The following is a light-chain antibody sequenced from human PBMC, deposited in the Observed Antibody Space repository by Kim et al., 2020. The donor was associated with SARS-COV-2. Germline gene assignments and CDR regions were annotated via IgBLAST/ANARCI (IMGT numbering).Light chain of an antibody. J-gene: IGKJ1*01. CDR2: TAS. CDR1: QGINKD. Sequence: TSLGEKVSITFRTSQGINKDLSLYQQRPEKEPKILSYTASPMQTQVPSQFSVGVSGTEFSLTITGLRPEDILTYYCEKYNSIPRTFVEGT. CDR3: EKYNSIPRT. V-gene: IGKV1-27*01.